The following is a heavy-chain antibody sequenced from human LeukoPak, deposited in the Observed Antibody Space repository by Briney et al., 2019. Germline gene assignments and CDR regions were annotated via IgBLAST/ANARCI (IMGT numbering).Heavy chain of an antibody. CDR1: GGSILTTNW. CDR3: TRESGAFFPFGF. Sequence: SETLSLTCAVSGGSILTTNWWSGVRQPPGKGREWIGEVHVSGASDYNPSLKSRVHMSIDKSKNQLSLELTYVTAADTAIYYCTRESGAFFPFGFWGQGTLVTVSS. V-gene: IGHV4-4*02. J-gene: IGHJ4*02. CDR2: VHVSGAS. D-gene: IGHD1-26*01.